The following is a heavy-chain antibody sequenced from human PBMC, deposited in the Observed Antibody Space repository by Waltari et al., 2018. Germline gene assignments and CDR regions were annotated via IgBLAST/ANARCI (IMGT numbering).Heavy chain of an antibody. CDR1: GFPLRSYG. CDR2: ISPSSSTI. Sequence: EVQLVESGGDLVQPGGSRRLSCSSSGFPLRSYGMNWVRQAPGKGLEWVSYISPSSSTITYADSMKGRFTISRDNAKNSLYLQMNSLRADDTAVYYCVREYDSGGAGYWGQGTLVTVSS. J-gene: IGHJ4*02. CDR3: VREYDSGGAGY. V-gene: IGHV3-48*04. D-gene: IGHD3-22*01.